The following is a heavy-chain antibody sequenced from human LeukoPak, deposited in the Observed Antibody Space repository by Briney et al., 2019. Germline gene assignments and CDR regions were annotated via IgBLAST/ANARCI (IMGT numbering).Heavy chain of an antibody. D-gene: IGHD6-19*01. Sequence: GGSLRLSCAASGFTVSSNYMSWVRQAPGKGLEWVSVICSGGSTYYADSVKGRFTISRDNSKNTLYLQMNSLRAEDTAVYYCARDSGWYSGPYYFDYWGQGTLVTVSS. CDR3: ARDSGWYSGPYYFDY. CDR2: ICSGGST. J-gene: IGHJ4*02. V-gene: IGHV3-66*01. CDR1: GFTVSSNY.